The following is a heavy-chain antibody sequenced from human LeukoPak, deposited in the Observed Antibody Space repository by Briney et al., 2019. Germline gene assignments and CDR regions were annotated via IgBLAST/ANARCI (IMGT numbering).Heavy chain of an antibody. CDR2: IYDDDST. Sequence: GGSLRLSCVVSGFSVSSNYMSWVRQAPGKGLEWVSVIYDDDSTYYADSVKVRFTISRDSSKNTLYLRMNSLRVEDTAVYFCARQYGDSLPDRYYYGMDVWGQGTTVTVSS. CDR3: ARQYGDSLPDRYYYGMDV. D-gene: IGHD4-17*01. CDR1: GFSVSSNY. J-gene: IGHJ6*02. V-gene: IGHV3-66*04.